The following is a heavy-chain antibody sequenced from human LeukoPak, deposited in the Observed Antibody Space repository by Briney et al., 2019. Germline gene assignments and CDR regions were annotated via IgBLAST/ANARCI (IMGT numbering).Heavy chain of an antibody. J-gene: IGHJ4*02. Sequence: AATLSLTCTVSGGSISSSSYYWGWIRQPPGKGLEWIGSIYYSGSTHYNPSLNSRVTVSVDTSNNQFSLKLSSVTAADTAVYYCARDVCTNGVTLPDYWGQGTLGTLSS. CDR1: GGSISSSSYY. D-gene: IGHD2-8*01. CDR3: ARDVCTNGVTLPDY. CDR2: IYYSGST. V-gene: IGHV4-39*07.